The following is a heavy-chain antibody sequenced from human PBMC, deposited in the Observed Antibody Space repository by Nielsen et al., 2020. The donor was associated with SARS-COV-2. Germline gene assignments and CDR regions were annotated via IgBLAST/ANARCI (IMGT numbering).Heavy chain of an antibody. CDR1: GFTFSSYS. Sequence: GESLKISCAASGFTFSSYSMNWVRQAPGKGLEWVSSISSSSSYIYYADSVKGRFTISRDNAKNSLYLQMNSLRAEDTAVYYCATSGPHFWSGYYYGVLNFDYWGQGTLVTVSS. CDR2: ISSSSSYI. J-gene: IGHJ4*02. V-gene: IGHV3-21*01. D-gene: IGHD3-3*02. CDR3: ATSGPHFWSGYYYGVLNFDY.